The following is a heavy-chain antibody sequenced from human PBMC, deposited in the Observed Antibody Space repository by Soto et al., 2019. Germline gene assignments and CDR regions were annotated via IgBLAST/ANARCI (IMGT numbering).Heavy chain of an antibody. V-gene: IGHV1-69*12. D-gene: IGHD4-17*01. Sequence: QVQLVQSGAEVKKPGSSVKVSCKASGGTFSSYAISWVRQAPGQGLEWMGGIIPIFGTANYAQKFQGRVTITADESTSTAYMELSSLRSEDTAVYYCARPTAGTVTTPRDYYYYGMDVWGQGTTVTVSS. CDR3: ARPTAGTVTTPRDYYYYGMDV. CDR2: IIPIFGTA. J-gene: IGHJ6*02. CDR1: GGTFSSYA.